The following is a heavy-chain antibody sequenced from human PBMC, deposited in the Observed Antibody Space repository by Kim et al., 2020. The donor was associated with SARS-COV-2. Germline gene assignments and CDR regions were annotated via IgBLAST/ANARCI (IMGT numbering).Heavy chain of an antibody. J-gene: IGHJ4*02. CDR3: ARASAATGRTFDY. Sequence: YNPSLMRPVTMSVDPSKNQFSLKLTSVTAADTAVYYCARASAATGRTFDYWGQGTLVTVSS. D-gene: IGHD2-15*01. V-gene: IGHV4-4*07.